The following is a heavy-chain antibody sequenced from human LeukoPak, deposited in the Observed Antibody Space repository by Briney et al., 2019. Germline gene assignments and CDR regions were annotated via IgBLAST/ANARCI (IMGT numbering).Heavy chain of an antibody. D-gene: IGHD4-23*01. CDR1: GGSIRWTSYY. CDR2: MSYSGST. V-gene: IGHV4-39*07. Sequence: SETLSPTCTVSGGSIRWTSYYWVWIRQPPGKGLEWIGSMSYSGSTYYNPSLKSRVTISIDTAKNQFSLKLSSATAADTAVYYCARAGRGGTPVLTYTDSWGQGTLVTVSS. CDR3: ARAGRGGTPVLTYTDS. J-gene: IGHJ4*02.